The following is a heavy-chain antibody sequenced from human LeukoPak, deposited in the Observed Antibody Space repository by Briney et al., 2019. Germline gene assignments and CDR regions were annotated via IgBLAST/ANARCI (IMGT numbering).Heavy chain of an antibody. CDR1: GGSISSYY. Sequence: SETLSLTCTVSGGSISSYYWSWIRQPPGKGLEWIAYIYYSGSTNYNPSLKSRVTISVDTSKNQFSLKLSSVTAADTAVYYCARVAAAGRIWFDPWGQGTLVTVSS. CDR3: ARVAAAGRIWFDP. CDR2: IYYSGST. V-gene: IGHV4-59*01. D-gene: IGHD6-13*01. J-gene: IGHJ5*02.